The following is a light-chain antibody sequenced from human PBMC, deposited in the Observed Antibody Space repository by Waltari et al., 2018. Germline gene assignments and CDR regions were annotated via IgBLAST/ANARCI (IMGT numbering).Light chain of an antibody. CDR1: NLGTTR. Sequence: SYILTQPPSVSVAPGQTARVTCGGHNLGTTRFHWYQQKPGQAPVPVVSVDRDRPSGIPERFSGSTSGNTATLTISRVEVEDEADYYCQVWDSITVVFGGGTKLIVL. V-gene: IGLV3-21*02. CDR2: VDR. CDR3: QVWDSITVV. J-gene: IGLJ2*01.